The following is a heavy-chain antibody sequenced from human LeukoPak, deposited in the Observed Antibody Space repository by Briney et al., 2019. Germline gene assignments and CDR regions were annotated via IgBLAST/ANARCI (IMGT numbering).Heavy chain of an antibody. J-gene: IGHJ5*02. Sequence: GGSLRLSCEASEFTFTTYWMSWVRQAPGKGLEWVANIKQDGSEKYYVDSVKGRFTISRDNAKNSVYLQMNSLRAEDTALYYCARDRGGVGANWFDPWGQGTLVTVSS. CDR3: ARDRGGVGANWFDP. CDR1: EFTFTTYW. V-gene: IGHV3-7*03. CDR2: IKQDGSEK. D-gene: IGHD1-26*01.